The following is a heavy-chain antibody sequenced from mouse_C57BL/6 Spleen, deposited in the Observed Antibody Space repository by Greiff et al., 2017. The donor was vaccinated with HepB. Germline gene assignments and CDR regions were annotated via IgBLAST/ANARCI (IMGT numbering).Heavy chain of an antibody. CDR2: IYPGSGST. V-gene: IGHV1-55*01. CDR1: GYTFTSYW. CDR3: ARSSYGNLWYFDV. J-gene: IGHJ1*03. Sequence: VQLQQPGAELVKPGASVKMSCKASGYTFTSYWITWVKQRPGQGLEWIGDIYPGSGSTNYNEKFKSKATLTVDTSSSTAYMQLSSLTSEDSAVYYGARSSYGNLWYFDVWGTGTTVTVSS. D-gene: IGHD2-1*01.